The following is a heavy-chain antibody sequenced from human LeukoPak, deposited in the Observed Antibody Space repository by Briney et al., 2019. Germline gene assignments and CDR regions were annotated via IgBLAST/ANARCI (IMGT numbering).Heavy chain of an antibody. J-gene: IGHJ6*02. V-gene: IGHV3-23*01. CDR1: GFTFSSYA. CDR3: AKDLIRIAVAGTLYYYYGMDV. Sequence: PGGSLRLSCAASGFTFSSYAMSWVRQAPGKGLEWVSAISGSGGSTYYADSVKGRFTISRDNSKNTLYLQMNSLRAEDTAVYYCAKDLIRIAVAGTLYYYYGMDVWGQGTTVTVSS. CDR2: ISGSGGST. D-gene: IGHD6-19*01.